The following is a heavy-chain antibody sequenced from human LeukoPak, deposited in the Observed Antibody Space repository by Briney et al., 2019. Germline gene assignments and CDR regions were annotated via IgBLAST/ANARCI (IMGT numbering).Heavy chain of an antibody. CDR2: IYTSGST. D-gene: IGHD3-3*01. CDR3: ARGILEWLLSGYYMDV. Sequence: SETLSLTCTVSGGSISSYYWSWIRQTPGKGLEWIGRIYTSGSTNYNPSLKSRVTMSVDTSKNQFSLKLSSVTAADTAVYYCARGILEWLLSGYYMDVWGKGTTVTVSS. J-gene: IGHJ6*03. CDR1: GGSISSYY. V-gene: IGHV4-4*07.